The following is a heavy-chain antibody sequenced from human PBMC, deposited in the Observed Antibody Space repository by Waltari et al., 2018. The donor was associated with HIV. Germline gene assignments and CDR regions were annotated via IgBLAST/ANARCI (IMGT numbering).Heavy chain of an antibody. CDR2: ISYYGVNK. J-gene: IGHJ4*02. D-gene: IGHD6-19*01. Sequence: QVQLVESGGGVVQPGRSLRLSCAASRFTFSSYAMHWVRQAPGKGVEWVAVISYYGVNKYYADSVKGRFTISRDNSKNTLYLQMNSRRAEDTAVYYCAKGASGWSPGYWGQGTLVTVSS. CDR1: RFTFSSYA. V-gene: IGHV3-30*18. CDR3: AKGASGWSPGY.